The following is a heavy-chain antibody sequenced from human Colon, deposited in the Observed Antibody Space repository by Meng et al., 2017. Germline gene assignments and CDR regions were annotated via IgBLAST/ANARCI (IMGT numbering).Heavy chain of an antibody. CDR1: GDSVSSKTAV. J-gene: IGHJ4*02. CDR2: TYYRAKWNH. Sequence: QLQQSGPGLVQPSQTLSLTCAISGDSVSSKTAVWNWIRQSPSRGLEWLGRTYYRAKWNHDYAESLRGRITINPDTSNNQISLQLNSVTPEDTAVYYCTRGLEFYRFEYWGQGTLVTVSS. V-gene: IGHV6-1*01. D-gene: IGHD3-16*02. CDR3: TRGLEFYRFEY.